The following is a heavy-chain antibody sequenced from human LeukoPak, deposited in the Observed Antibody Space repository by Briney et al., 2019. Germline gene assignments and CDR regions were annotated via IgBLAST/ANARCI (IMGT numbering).Heavy chain of an antibody. CDR1: GFTFSSYG. V-gene: IGHV3-33*01. CDR2: IWYDGSNK. J-gene: IGHJ4*02. CDR3: ARDSMTTVTTLDY. Sequence: PGGSLRLSCAASGFTFSSYGMHWVRQAPGKGLEGVAVIWYDGSNKYYADSVKGRFTISRDNSKNTLYLQMNSLRAEDTAVYYCARDSMTTVTTLDYWGQGTLVTVSS. D-gene: IGHD4-17*01.